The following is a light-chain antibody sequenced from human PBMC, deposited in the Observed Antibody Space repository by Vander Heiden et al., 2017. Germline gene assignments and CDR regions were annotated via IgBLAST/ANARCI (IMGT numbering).Light chain of an antibody. Sequence: DIQITQSPSSLPASVGDRVTITCRASQSISNYLNWYQQKPGKAPKLLIYGASSLQSGALSRFSGSGSRTDFTLTISSLQPEDFATYYCQQTYSSQHTFGQGTNLEIK. V-gene: IGKV1-39*01. CDR3: QQTYSSQHT. CDR1: QSISNY. CDR2: GAS. J-gene: IGKJ2*01.